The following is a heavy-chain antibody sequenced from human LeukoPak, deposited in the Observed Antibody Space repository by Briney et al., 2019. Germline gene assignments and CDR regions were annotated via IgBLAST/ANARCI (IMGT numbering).Heavy chain of an antibody. D-gene: IGHD6-13*01. V-gene: IGHV3-21*01. CDR1: GFTFSTYS. J-gene: IGHJ4*02. CDR2: ISSSGSYI. CDR3: ARVEGLYSSSWYWDY. Sequence: GGSLRLSCAASGFTFSTYSMNWVRQAPGKGLEWVSSISSSGSYIYSADSPKGRFTISRDNAKNSLYLQMNSLRAEDTAVYYCARVEGLYSSSWYWDYWGQGTLVTVSS.